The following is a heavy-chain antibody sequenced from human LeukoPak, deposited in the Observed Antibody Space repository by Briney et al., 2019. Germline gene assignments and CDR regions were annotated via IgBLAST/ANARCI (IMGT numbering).Heavy chain of an antibody. D-gene: IGHD4-17*01. CDR1: GYIFTAYY. CDR2: INPNSGDT. J-gene: IGHJ4*02. CDR3: ARVVGFGDYPFDY. V-gene: IGHV1-2*02. Sequence: ASVKVSCKTSGYIFTAYYIHWVRQAPGQGLEWMGWINPNSGDTNYAQKFRGRVTMTSDTSITTAYMELTRLTSDDTAVYYCARVVGFGDYPFDYWGQGTLVTVSS.